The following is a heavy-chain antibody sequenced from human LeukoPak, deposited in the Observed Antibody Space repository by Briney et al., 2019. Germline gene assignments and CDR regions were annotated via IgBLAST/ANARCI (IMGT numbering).Heavy chain of an antibody. CDR1: GYTFTGYY. Sequence: ASVKASCKASGYTFTGYYMHWVRQAPGQGLEWMGRINPNSGGTNYAQKFQGRVTMTRDTSISTAYMELSRLRSDDTAVYYCVVLVDTAMGFDYWGQGTLVTVSS. J-gene: IGHJ4*02. D-gene: IGHD5-18*01. CDR2: INPNSGGT. CDR3: VVLVDTAMGFDY. V-gene: IGHV1-2*06.